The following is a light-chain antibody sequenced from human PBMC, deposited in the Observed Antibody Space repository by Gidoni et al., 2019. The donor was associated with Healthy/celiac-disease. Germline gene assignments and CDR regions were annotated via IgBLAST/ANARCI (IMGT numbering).Light chain of an antibody. CDR2: DAS. Sequence: EIVMTQSPATLSVSPGERATLSCRASQSVSSNFAWYQQKPGQAPRLLIYDASTRATGIPARFSGSGSGTEFTLTISSLQSEDFAVYYCQQYNNWPRSFGQXTKLEIK. V-gene: IGKV3-15*01. J-gene: IGKJ2*03. CDR1: QSVSSN. CDR3: QQYNNWPRS.